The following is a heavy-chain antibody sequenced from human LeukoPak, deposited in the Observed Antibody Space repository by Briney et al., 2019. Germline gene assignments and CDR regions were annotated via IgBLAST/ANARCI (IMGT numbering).Heavy chain of an antibody. CDR3: ARDHCSSTSCYNDFDY. CDR2: ISSSSSYI. CDR1: GFTFSSYS. Sequence: NPGGSLRLSCAASGFTFSSYSMNWVRQAPGKGLEWVSSISSSSSYIYYADSVKGRFTISRDNAKNSLYLQMNSLRAEDTAVYYCARDHCSSTSCYNDFDYWGQGTLVTVSP. J-gene: IGHJ4*02. D-gene: IGHD2-2*02. V-gene: IGHV3-21*01.